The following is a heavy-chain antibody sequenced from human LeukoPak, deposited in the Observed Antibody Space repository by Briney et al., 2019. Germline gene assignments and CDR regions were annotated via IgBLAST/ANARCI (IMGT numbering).Heavy chain of an antibody. CDR1: GGSFSGYY. CDR3: ASHQPKGPYYYDSSGQVDY. J-gene: IGHJ4*02. V-gene: IGHV4-34*01. Sequence: NPSETLSLTCAVYGGSFSGYYWSWIRQPPGKGLEWIGEINHSGSTNYNPSLKSRVTISVDTSKNQFSLKLSSVTAADTAVYYCASHQPKGPYYYDSSGQVDYWGQGTLVTVSS. CDR2: INHSGST. D-gene: IGHD3-22*01.